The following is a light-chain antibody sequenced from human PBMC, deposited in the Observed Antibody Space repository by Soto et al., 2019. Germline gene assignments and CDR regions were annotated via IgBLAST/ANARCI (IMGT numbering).Light chain of an antibody. Sequence: QSALTQPASVSGSPGQSTTISCTGTSSDVGGYNYVSWYQQHPGKAPKLMIYDVRNRPSGVSNRFSGSKSVNTASLTISGLQAEDEADYYCRSYTTISTYVFGTGTKLTVL. J-gene: IGLJ1*01. CDR2: DVR. CDR3: RSYTTISTYV. V-gene: IGLV2-14*01. CDR1: SSDVGGYNY.